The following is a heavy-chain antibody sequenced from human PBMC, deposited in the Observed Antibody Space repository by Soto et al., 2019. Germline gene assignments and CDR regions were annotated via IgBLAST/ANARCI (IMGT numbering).Heavy chain of an antibody. CDR3: AREKSGGNWYFDL. D-gene: IGHD1-26*01. CDR1: GSSISSSNL. CDR2: IYHSGST. J-gene: IGHJ2*01. V-gene: IGHV4-4*02. Sequence: SETLSLPCAVSGSSISSSNLWSWVRQPPGKGLEWIGEIYHSGSTNYNPSLKSRVTISVDKSKNQFSLKLSSVTAADTAVYYCAREKSGGNWYFDLWGRGTLVTVSS.